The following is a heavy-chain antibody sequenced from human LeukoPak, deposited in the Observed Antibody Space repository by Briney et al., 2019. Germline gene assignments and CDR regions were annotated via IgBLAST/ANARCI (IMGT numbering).Heavy chain of an antibody. V-gene: IGHV4-34*01. J-gene: IGHJ4*02. D-gene: IGHD6-13*01. Sequence: SETLSLTCAVYGGSFSGYYWSWIRQPPGKGLEWIGEINHSGSTNYNPSLKSRVTISVDTSKNQFSLKLSSVTAADTAVYYCARGFGAAAAYWGQGTLVTVSS. CDR2: INHSGST. CDR3: ARGFGAAAAY. CDR1: GGSFSGYY.